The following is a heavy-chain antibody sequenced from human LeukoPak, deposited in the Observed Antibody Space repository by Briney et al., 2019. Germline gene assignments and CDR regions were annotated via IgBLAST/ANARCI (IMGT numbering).Heavy chain of an antibody. CDR2: ISSSSSYI. V-gene: IGHV3-21*01. D-gene: IGHD3-10*01. Sequence: GGSLRLPCAASGFTFSSYSMNWVRQAPGKGLEWVSSISSSSSYIYYADSVKGRFTISRDNAKNSLYLQMNSLRAEDTAVYYCTTTRYYYGSGSYYNLDYWGQGTLVTVSS. CDR3: TTTRYYYGSGSYYNLDY. J-gene: IGHJ4*02. CDR1: GFTFSSYS.